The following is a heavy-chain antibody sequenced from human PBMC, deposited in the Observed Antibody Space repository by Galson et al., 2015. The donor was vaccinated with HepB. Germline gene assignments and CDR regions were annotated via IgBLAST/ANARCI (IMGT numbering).Heavy chain of an antibody. D-gene: IGHD2-2*02. Sequence: SLRLSCAASGFTFSNAWINWVRQAPGQGLEWVGRIKSKTDGGKTDYATPVKGRITIYRDDSKNKMYLQMNRLKTEDTAVYYCTTYFGRDIELVPAAIVRTSHDHGIDFWGQGTTVTVSS. CDR1: GFTFSNAW. CDR3: TTYFGRDIELVPAAIVRTSHDHGIDF. J-gene: IGHJ6*02. V-gene: IGHV3-15*01. CDR2: IKSKTDGGKT.